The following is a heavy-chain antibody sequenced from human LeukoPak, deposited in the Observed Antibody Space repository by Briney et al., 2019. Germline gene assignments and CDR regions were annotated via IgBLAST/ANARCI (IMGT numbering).Heavy chain of an antibody. Sequence: GGSLRLSCAASGFTFSSYAMHWVRQAPGKGLEWVAVISYDGSNKYYADSVKGRFTISRDNSKNTLYLQMNSLRAEDTAVYYCASPRSGSYYPYYFDYWGQGTLVTVSS. V-gene: IGHV3-30*04. D-gene: IGHD3-10*01. CDR1: GFTFSSYA. CDR3: ASPRSGSYYPYYFDY. CDR2: ISYDGSNK. J-gene: IGHJ4*02.